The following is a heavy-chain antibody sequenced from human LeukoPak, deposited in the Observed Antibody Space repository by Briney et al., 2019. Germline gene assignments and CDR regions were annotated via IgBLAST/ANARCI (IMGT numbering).Heavy chain of an antibody. CDR1: GGSISSSSYY. Sequence: SETLSLTCTVSGGSISSSSYYWGWIRQPPGKGLEWIGEINHSGSTNYNPSLKSRVTISVDTSKNQFSLKLSSVTAADTAVYYCARVRRGYSGYDSLDYWGQGTLVTVSS. V-gene: IGHV4-39*07. CDR3: ARVRRGYSGYDSLDY. CDR2: INHSGST. J-gene: IGHJ4*02. D-gene: IGHD5-12*01.